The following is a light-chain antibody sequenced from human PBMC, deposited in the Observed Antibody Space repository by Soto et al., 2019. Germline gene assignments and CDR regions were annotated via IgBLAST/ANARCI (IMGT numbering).Light chain of an antibody. J-gene: IGKJ3*01. Sequence: DIQMTQSPSSLSASMGDRVTITCRASQDISYYLFWFQQKPGKAPQSLIYAANMLRSGVPSRFSGSGSGTEFTLTISSLQPEDFATYYCQHYFSFPVAFGPGTRVDL. CDR2: AAN. V-gene: IGKV1-16*01. CDR1: QDISYY. CDR3: QHYFSFPVA.